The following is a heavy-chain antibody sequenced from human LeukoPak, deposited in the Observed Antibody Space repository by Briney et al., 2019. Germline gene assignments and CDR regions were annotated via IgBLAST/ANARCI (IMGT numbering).Heavy chain of an antibody. CDR1: GYSISSGFY. J-gene: IGHJ6*03. D-gene: IGHD3-3*01. CDR2: IYHTGST. Sequence: SETLSLTCTVSGYSISSGFYWGWIRQPPGKGLEWIWSIYHTGSTYSNPSLKRRVTISVDTSPNPFSLKLSSVTAADTAVYYCARVRTGYDFWSGYYTGYYYMDVWGKATTVTVPS. V-gene: IGHV4-38-2*02. CDR3: ARVRTGYDFWSGYYTGYYYMDV.